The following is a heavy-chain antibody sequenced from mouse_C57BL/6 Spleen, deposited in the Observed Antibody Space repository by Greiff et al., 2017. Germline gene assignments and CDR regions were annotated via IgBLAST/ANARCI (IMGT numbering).Heavy chain of an antibody. CDR1: GYTFTSYW. D-gene: IGHD2-1*01. J-gene: IGHJ3*01. Sequence: VQLQQSGAELVKPGASVKLSCKASGYTFTSYWMHWVKQRPGQGLEWIGMIHPNSGSTNYNEKFKSKATLTVDKSSSTAYMQLSSLTSEDSAVYYCARGGNYGNFPFAYWCQGTLVTVSA. CDR3: ARGGNYGNFPFAY. V-gene: IGHV1-64*01. CDR2: IHPNSGST.